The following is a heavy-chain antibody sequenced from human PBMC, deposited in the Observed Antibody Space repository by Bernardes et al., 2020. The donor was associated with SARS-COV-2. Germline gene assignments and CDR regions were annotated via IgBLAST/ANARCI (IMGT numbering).Heavy chain of an antibody. CDR1: GFTFSSYA. Sequence: GGSLRLSCAASGFTFSSYAMHWVHQAPGKGLEWVAVISYDGSNKYYADSVKGRFTISRDNSKNTLYLQMNSLRAEDTAVYYCATPRSSHYYDSSGLIDYWGQGTLVTVSS. V-gene: IGHV3-30-3*01. CDR3: ATPRSSHYYDSSGLIDY. CDR2: ISYDGSNK. D-gene: IGHD3-22*01. J-gene: IGHJ4*02.